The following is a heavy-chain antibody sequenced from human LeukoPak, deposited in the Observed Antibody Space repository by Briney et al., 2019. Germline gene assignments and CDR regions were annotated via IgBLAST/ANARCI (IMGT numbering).Heavy chain of an antibody. V-gene: IGHV3-9*02. CDR3: AKEDWNYNTNWFGA. Sequence: GGSLRLSCAASGFSSDDHAMHWVRQAPGKGLEWVAGISWNSAGKGYADSVKGRFTISRDNAKNSLYLQMNSLRPEDTALYYCAKEDWNYNTNWFGAWGQGTLVTVSS. CDR1: GFSSDDHA. CDR2: ISWNSAGK. J-gene: IGHJ5*02. D-gene: IGHD1-7*01.